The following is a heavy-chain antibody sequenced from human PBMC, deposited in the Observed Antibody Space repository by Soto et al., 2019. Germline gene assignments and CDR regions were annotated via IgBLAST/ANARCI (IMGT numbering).Heavy chain of an antibody. J-gene: IGHJ5*02. CDR2: IYYSGST. Sequence: SETLSLTCTVSGGSISSYYWSWIRQPPGKGLEWIGYIYYSGSTNYNPSLKSRVTISVDTSKNQFSLKLSSVTAADTAVYYCARHALTYYDFWSGYSEYNWFGPWGQGTLVTVSS. CDR1: GGSISSYY. CDR3: ARHALTYYDFWSGYSEYNWFGP. V-gene: IGHV4-59*08. D-gene: IGHD3-3*01.